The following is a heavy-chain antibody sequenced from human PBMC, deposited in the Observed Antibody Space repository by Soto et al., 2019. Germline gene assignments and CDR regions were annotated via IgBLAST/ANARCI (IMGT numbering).Heavy chain of an antibody. CDR1: GFTFSDYY. J-gene: IGHJ6*03. CDR3: ARVPGYCSSTSCYYYYYMDV. D-gene: IGHD2-2*01. CDR2: ISSSGSTI. Sequence: QVQLVESGGGLVKPGGSLRLSCAASGFTFSDYYMSWIRQAPGKGLEWVSYISSSGSTIYYADSLKGRFTISRDNAKNSLYLQMNSLRAEDTAVYYCARVPGYCSSTSCYYYYYMDVWGEGTTVTVSS. V-gene: IGHV3-11*01.